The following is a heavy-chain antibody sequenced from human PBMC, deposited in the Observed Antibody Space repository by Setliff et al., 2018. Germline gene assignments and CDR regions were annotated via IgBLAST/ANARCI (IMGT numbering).Heavy chain of an antibody. CDR3: ARTCSGSGCYAGLES. V-gene: IGHV3-33*08. J-gene: IGHJ4*02. Sequence: GGSLRLSCAASGPAFSNYRMHWVRQAPGKGLEWVAVIWDDGGNKYHADSVKGRFTISRDNSKNTLYLQMNSLRPEDTAVYYCARTCSGSGCYAGLESWGQGTPVTVSS. CDR1: GPAFSNYR. CDR2: IWDDGGNK. D-gene: IGHD2-15*01.